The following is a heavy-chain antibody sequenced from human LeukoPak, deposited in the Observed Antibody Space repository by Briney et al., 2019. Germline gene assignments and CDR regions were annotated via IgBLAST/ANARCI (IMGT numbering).Heavy chain of an antibody. CDR2: VSNSGNTI. CDR3: VREIGSHFDY. D-gene: IGHD6-25*01. CDR1: GFTFSGFQ. J-gene: IGHJ4*02. Sequence: GGSLRLSCAASGFTFSGFQMNWVRQAPGKGLEWVSYVSNSGNTIYYADSVKDRFTISRDNAKNSLYLHMNSLRAEDTAFYYCVREIGSHFDYWGQGTLVTVSS. V-gene: IGHV3-48*03.